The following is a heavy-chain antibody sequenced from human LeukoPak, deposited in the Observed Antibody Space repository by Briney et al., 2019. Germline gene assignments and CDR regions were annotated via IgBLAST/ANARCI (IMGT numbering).Heavy chain of an antibody. CDR3: ASGYSAEYFQH. D-gene: IGHD2-15*01. CDR2: INHSGST. J-gene: IGHJ1*01. CDR1: GGSFSGYY. V-gene: IGHV4-34*01. Sequence: SEALSLTCAVYGGSFSGYYWSWIRQPPGKGLEWIGEINHSGSTNYNPSLKSRVTISVDTSKNQFSLKLSSVTAADTAVYYCASGYSAEYFQHWGQGTLVTVSS.